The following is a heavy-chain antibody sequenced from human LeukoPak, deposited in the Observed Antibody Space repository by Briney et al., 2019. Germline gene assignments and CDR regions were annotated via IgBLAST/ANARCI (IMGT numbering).Heavy chain of an antibody. CDR3: AKDRLNSVSYLDAFDI. D-gene: IGHD1-26*01. CDR1: GFTFSSYA. J-gene: IGHJ3*02. Sequence: GGSLRLSCAASGFTFSSYAMSWVRQAPGKGLEWVSAISGSGGSAYYADSVKGRFTISRDNSKNTLYLQMNSLRAEDTAVYYCAKDRLNSVSYLDAFDIWGQGTMVTVSS. V-gene: IGHV3-23*01. CDR2: ISGSGGSA.